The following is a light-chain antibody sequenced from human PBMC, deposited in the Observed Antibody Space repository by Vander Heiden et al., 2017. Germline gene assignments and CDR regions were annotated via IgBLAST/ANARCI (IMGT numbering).Light chain of an antibody. J-gene: IGLJ2*01. Sequence: QSVLPQPPSGTRTHGQSVPISCSRSSSTIASTTANWSQQHPGTAPKLLIYSNTQRPSGVPDRFSGSKSGTSASLAISGLQSEDEADYYCAAWDDSLNGLVFGGGTKLTVL. CDR3: AAWDDSLNGLV. CDR1: SSTIASTT. CDR2: SNT. V-gene: IGLV1-44*01.